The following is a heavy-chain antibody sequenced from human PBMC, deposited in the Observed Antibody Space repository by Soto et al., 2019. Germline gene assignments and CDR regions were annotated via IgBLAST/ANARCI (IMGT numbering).Heavy chain of an antibody. Sequence: QVQLVESGGGVVQPGRSLRLSCAASGFTFSSYAMHWVRQAPGKGLARVAVISYEGSNKYYADSGKGRFTISRDNSMNTLYLQRNSLRAEDTAVYYCARDWWVRDSSGYYPGYWGQGTLVTVSS. D-gene: IGHD3-22*01. J-gene: IGHJ4*02. V-gene: IGHV3-30-3*01. CDR1: GFTFSSYA. CDR3: ARDWWVRDSSGYYPGY. CDR2: ISYEGSNK.